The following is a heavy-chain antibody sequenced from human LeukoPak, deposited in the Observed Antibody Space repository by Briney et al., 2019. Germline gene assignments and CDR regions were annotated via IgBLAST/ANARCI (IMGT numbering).Heavy chain of an antibody. CDR2: INHSGST. D-gene: IGHD3-22*01. CDR1: GFTFSSYE. Sequence: LRLSCAASGFTFSSYEMNWVRQPPGKGLEWIGEINHSGSTNYNPSLKSRVTMSVDTSRNQFFLRLSSVTAADTAVYYCARFSEYYHSSVHYLDYWGQGTLVSVSS. J-gene: IGHJ4*02. V-gene: IGHV4-34*10. CDR3: ARFSEYYHSSVHYLDY.